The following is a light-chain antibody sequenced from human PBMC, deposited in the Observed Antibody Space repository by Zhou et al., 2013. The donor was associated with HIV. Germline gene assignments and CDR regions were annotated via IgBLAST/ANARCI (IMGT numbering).Light chain of an antibody. J-gene: IGKJ1*01. CDR2: KTS. CDR3: QGYPPGSRT. Sequence: EIQVTQSPSSLSASVGDRVTITCRASRSIRNKLAWYQQKPGKAPKLLIYKTSVLDSGVPSRFSGSGSGTEFSLTISSLQPEDVGTFYCQGYPPGSRTFGPGTKVEI. CDR1: RSIRNK. V-gene: IGKV1-5*03.